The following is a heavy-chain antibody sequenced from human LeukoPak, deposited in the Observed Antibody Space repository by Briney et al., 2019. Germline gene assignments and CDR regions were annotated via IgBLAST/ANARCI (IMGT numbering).Heavy chain of an antibody. J-gene: IGHJ5*02. CDR3: ATGMGASAMDNWFDP. V-gene: IGHV1-24*01. Sequence: ASVKVSCKVSGYTLTELSMHWVRQAPGKGLEWMGGFDPEDGGTIYAQKFQGRVTMTEDTSTDTAYMEPSSMRSEDTAVYYCATGMGASAMDNWFDPWGQGTLVTVSS. CDR1: GYTLTELS. CDR2: FDPEDGGT. D-gene: IGHD3-16*01.